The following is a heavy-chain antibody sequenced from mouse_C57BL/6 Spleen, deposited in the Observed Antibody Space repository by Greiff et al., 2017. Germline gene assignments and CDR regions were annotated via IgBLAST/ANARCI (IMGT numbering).Heavy chain of an antibody. CDR3: ARWGFDY. CDR2: IDPSDSYT. J-gene: IGHJ2*01. Sequence: QVQLQQPGAELVRPGTSVKLSCKASGYTFTSYWMHWVKQRPGQGLEWIGVIDPSDSYTNYNQKFKGKATLTVDTSSSTAYMQRSSLTSEDSAVYYCARWGFDYWGQGTTLTVSS. CDR1: GYTFTSYW. V-gene: IGHV1-59*01.